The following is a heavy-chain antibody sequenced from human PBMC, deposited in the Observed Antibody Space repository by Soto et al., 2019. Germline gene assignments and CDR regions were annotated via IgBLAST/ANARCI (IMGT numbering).Heavy chain of an antibody. CDR3: ASQSAVADNWFDP. D-gene: IGHD6-19*01. J-gene: IGHJ5*02. V-gene: IGHV4-39*01. CDR2: IYYSGST. CDR1: GGSISSSSYY. Sequence: SETLSLTCTVSGGSISSSSYYWGWIRQPPGKGLEWIGSIYYSGSTYYNPSLKSRVTISVDTSKNQFSLKLSSVTAADTAVYYCASQSAVADNWFDPWGQGTLVTVS.